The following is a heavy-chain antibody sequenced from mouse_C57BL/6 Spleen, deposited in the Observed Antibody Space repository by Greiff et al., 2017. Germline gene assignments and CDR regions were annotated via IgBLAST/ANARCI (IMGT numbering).Heavy chain of an antibody. Sequence: QVQLQQPGAELVRPGSSVKLSCKASGYTFTSYWMHWVKQRPIQGLEWIGNIDPSDSETLYNQKFKDKATLTVDKSSSTAYMQLSSLTSEDSAVYYCARDWYDFGYWGQGTTLTVSS. CDR2: IDPSDSET. CDR1: GYTFTSYW. J-gene: IGHJ2*01. CDR3: ARDWYDFGY. D-gene: IGHD2-14*01. V-gene: IGHV1-52*01.